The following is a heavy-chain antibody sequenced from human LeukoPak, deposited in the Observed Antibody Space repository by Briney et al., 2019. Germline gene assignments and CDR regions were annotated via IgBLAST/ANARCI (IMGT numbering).Heavy chain of an antibody. CDR2: ISYDGSNK. CDR1: GFTFSSYA. V-gene: IGHV3-30-3*01. CDR3: ARDAGEVGANYFDS. D-gene: IGHD1-26*01. J-gene: IGHJ4*02. Sequence: GRSLRLSCAASGFTFSSYAMHWVRQAPGKGLEWVAGISYDGSNKYYADSVKGRFTISRDNSKNTLYLQMNSLRAEATAVYYCARDAGEVGANYFDSWGQGTLVTVSS.